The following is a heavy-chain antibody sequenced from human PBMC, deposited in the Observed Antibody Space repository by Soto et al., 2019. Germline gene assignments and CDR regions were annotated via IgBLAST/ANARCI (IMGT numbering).Heavy chain of an antibody. V-gene: IGHV1-18*01. CDR2: ISAYNGNT. Sequence: ASLKVSCNASGYTCTSYGISWVLQAPGQGLEWMGWISAYNGNTNYAQKLQGRVTMTTDTSTSTAYMELRSLRSDDTAVYYCARDYPFGDREVVVDDAFDIWGQGTMFTVSS. CDR3: ARDYPFGDREVVVDDAFDI. CDR1: GYTCTSYG. D-gene: IGHD2-21*02. J-gene: IGHJ3*02.